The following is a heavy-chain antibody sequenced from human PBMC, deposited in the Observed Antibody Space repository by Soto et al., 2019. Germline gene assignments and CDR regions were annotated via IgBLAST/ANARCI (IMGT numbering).Heavy chain of an antibody. CDR2: IHRGGDT. CDR3: ARDPGYGLPFLEYLFH. J-gene: IGHJ4*02. D-gene: IGHD3-3*01. CDR1: GFTASNYT. Sequence: EVQLVESGGGLVQPGGSLSLSCAASGFTASNYTMSWVRQAPGKGLEWVSIIHRGGDTYYADSVKGRFTISRDNSNNMLFLQMNSLRADDTAVYYCARDPGYGLPFLEYLFHRGQGTLVTVSS. V-gene: IGHV3-66*01.